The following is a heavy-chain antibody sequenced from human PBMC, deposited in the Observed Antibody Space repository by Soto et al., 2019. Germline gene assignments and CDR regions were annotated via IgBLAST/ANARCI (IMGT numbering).Heavy chain of an antibody. J-gene: IGHJ6*02. Sequence: PGGSLRLSCAASGFTFSNAWMSWVRQAPGKGLEWVGRIKSKTDGGTTDYAAPVKGRFTISRDDSKNTLYLQMNSLKTEDTAVYYCTTGWLPYYYGMDVWGQGTTVTVSS. V-gene: IGHV3-15*01. CDR1: GFTFSNAW. CDR3: TTGWLPYYYGMDV. CDR2: IKSKTDGGTT. D-gene: IGHD5-12*01.